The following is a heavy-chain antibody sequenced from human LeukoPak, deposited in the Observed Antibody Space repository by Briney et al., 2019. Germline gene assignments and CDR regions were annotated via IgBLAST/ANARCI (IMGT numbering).Heavy chain of an antibody. V-gene: IGHV3-49*03. D-gene: IGHD3-22*01. CDR1: GFTFGDYA. J-gene: IGHJ4*02. Sequence: GGTLRLSCTASGFTFGDYAMRWFREAPGKGREGVGFIRRKAYGGTTEYAASVKGRFTISRDDSKSIAYLQMNSLKTEDTAVYYCTYDPYYYDSSGYFDYWGQGPLVTVSS. CDR2: IRRKAYGGTT. CDR3: TYDPYYYDSSGYFDY.